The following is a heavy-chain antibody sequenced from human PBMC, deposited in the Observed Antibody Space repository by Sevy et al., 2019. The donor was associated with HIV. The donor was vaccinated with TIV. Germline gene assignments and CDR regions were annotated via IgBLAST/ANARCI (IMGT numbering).Heavy chain of an antibody. CDR2: IYYSGST. CDR1: GDSISSYY. J-gene: IGHJ6*03. V-gene: IGHV4-59*01. CDR3: ARVRYCSSTSCLSYMDV. D-gene: IGHD2-2*01. Sequence: SETLSLTCTVSGDSISSYYWSWIRQPPGKGLEWIGYIYYSGSTNYNPSLKSRVTISVDTSKNQFSLKLSSVTAADTAVYYCARVRYCSSTSCLSYMDVWGKGTTVTVSS.